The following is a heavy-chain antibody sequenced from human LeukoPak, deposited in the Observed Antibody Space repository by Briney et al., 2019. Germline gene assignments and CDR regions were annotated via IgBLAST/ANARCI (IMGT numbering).Heavy chain of an antibody. V-gene: IGHV3-7*01. D-gene: IGHD3-16*01. Sequence: RGSLRLSCAASGFSFNSDWMDWVRQAPGKGLEWVANIKHDESEKNYLDSVKGRFTISRDNAQNSLYLQVNGLRVGDTAVYYCTRRLDDWGQGTLVTVSS. J-gene: IGHJ4*02. CDR1: GFSFNSDW. CDR2: IKHDESEK. CDR3: TRRLDD.